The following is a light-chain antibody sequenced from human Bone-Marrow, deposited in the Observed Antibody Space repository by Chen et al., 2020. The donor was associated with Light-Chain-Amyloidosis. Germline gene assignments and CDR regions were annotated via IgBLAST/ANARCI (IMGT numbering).Light chain of an antibody. Sequence: SYVLTQPSSVSVAPGQTATISCGGNNIGSTSVHWYQQKSGQAPLLVVYDDSDRPSGIPERLCGSNSGNTAALTISRVEAGDEADYYCQGWDRCSDRPVFGGGTKLTVL. CDR1: NIGSTS. CDR3: QGWDRCSDRPV. J-gene: IGLJ3*02. V-gene: IGLV3-21*02. CDR2: DDS.